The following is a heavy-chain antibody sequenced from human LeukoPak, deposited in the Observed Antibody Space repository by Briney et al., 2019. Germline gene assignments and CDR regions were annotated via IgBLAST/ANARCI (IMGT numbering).Heavy chain of an antibody. CDR1: GGSISSYY. CDR3: ARVQTLTGMFDY. D-gene: IGHD3-10*01. CDR2: IYYSGST. J-gene: IGHJ4*02. V-gene: IGHV4-59*01. Sequence: SETLPLTCTVSGGSISSYYWSWIRQPPGKGLEWIGYIYYSGSTNYNPSLKSRVTISVDTSKNQFSLKLSSVTAADTAVYYCARVQTLTGMFDYWGQGTLVTVSS.